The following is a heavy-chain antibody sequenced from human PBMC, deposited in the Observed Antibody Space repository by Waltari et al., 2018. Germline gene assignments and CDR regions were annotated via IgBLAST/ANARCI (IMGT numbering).Heavy chain of an antibody. Sequence: VQLVESGGGVVQPGRSLSLSWAVSGFTFSRYGMLWFRQAPGKGLEWVAVIWYDGSNKYYADSVKGRFTISRDNSKNTLYLQMNSLRAEDTAVYYCARERLGSYYVDYWGQGTLVTVSS. V-gene: IGHV3-33*01. CDR3: ARERLGSYYVDY. D-gene: IGHD1-26*01. CDR1: GFTFSRYG. CDR2: IWYDGSNK. J-gene: IGHJ4*02.